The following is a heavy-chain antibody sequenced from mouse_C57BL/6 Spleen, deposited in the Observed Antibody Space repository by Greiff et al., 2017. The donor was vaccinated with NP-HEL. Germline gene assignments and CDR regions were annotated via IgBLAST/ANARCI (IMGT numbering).Heavy chain of an antibody. CDR2: INPNNGGT. D-gene: IGHD1-1*01. J-gene: IGHJ3*01. Sequence: EVQLQQSGPELVKPGASVKMSCKASGYTFTDYNMHWVKQSHGKSLEWIGYINPNNGGTSYNQKFKGKATLTVNKSSSTAYMELRSLTSEDSAVYYCARRSSLWYGSSYGFAYWGQGTLVTVSA. V-gene: IGHV1-22*01. CDR3: ARRSSLWYGSSYGFAY. CDR1: GYTFTDYN.